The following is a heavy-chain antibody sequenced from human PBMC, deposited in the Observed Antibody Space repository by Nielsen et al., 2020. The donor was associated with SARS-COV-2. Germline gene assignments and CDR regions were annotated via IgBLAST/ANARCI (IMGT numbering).Heavy chain of an antibody. J-gene: IGHJ6*03. Sequence: ASVKVSCKASDNTFFSYSIIWVRQAPGQGLEWMGRISGNNGNVKYAQNLQDRVTMTADASTTTVYMDLRRLRFDDTAVYYCARVGSGVVPGPLGLGMWYSYHYMDVWGKGTTVTVSS. D-gene: IGHD2-2*01. CDR1: DNTFFSYS. CDR2: ISGNNGNV. V-gene: IGHV1-18*04. CDR3: ARVGSGVVPGPLGLGMWYSYHYMDV.